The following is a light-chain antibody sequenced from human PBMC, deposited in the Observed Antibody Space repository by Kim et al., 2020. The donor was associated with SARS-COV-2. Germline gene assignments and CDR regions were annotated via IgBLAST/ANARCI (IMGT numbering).Light chain of an antibody. J-gene: IGKJ2*01. Sequence: TQLTQSPSSLSASVGDTVTITCRASQAIFTYLAWYQQDPGKAPKLLIYEVSTLRSGVPSRFSGSRSGSVFTLTISSLQPEDFATYYWQQFHNYPYTFGQGTKLEI. V-gene: IGKV1-9*01. CDR3: QQFHNYPYT. CDR1: QAIFTY. CDR2: EVS.